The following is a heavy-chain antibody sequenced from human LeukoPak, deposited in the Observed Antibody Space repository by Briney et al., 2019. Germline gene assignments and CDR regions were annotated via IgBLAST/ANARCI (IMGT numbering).Heavy chain of an antibody. CDR1: GFTFSSYA. J-gene: IGHJ4*02. D-gene: IGHD3-16*01. V-gene: IGHV3-30*04. Sequence: GGSLRLSCAASGFTFSSYAMHWVRQAPGKGLEWVAVISYDGSNKYYADSVKGRFTISRDNSRSSLNLQMNSLRPDDTGVYYCARDPRQHPPHWGKFDSWGQGTLVTVSS. CDR3: ARDPRQHPPHWGKFDS. CDR2: ISYDGSNK.